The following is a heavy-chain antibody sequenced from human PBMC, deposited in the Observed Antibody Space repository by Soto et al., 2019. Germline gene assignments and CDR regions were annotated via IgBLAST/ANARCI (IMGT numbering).Heavy chain of an antibody. CDR2: IYYTGST. J-gene: IGHJ4*02. CDR3: ARVPYYYGSGSYFFDS. D-gene: IGHD3-10*01. Sequence: ETLSLTCTVSGGSVNSGSYYWSWIRQPPGKGLEWIGYIYYTGSTNYNPSLKSRVTVSIDTSKNQFSLNLTSLTAADTAVYYCARVPYYYGSGSYFFDSWGQGTLVTVSS. CDR1: GGSVNSGSYY. V-gene: IGHV4-61*01.